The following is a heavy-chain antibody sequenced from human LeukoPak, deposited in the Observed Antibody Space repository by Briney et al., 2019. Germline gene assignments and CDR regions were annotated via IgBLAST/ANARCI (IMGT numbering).Heavy chain of an antibody. Sequence: GASVKVSCKASGYTLTSYDINWVRQATGQGLEWMGWMNPNSGNTGYAQKFQGRVTMTRNTSISTAYMELSSLRSEDTAVYYCARGHIAVAGTDYWGQGTLATVSS. CDR3: ARGHIAVAGTDY. J-gene: IGHJ4*02. V-gene: IGHV1-8*01. D-gene: IGHD6-19*01. CDR2: MNPNSGNT. CDR1: GYTLTSYD.